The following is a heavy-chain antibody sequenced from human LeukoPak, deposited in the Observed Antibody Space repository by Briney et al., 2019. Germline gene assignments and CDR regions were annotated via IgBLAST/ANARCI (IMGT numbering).Heavy chain of an antibody. CDR3: ARDRYITRSWGYDFDY. D-gene: IGHD6-13*01. Sequence: PGGSLRLSCAVSGFTFSSYWMSWVRQAPGKGLEWVANIKQDGSEKYYVDSVKGRFTISRDNAKNSLYLQMNTLRAEDTAVYYCARDRYITRSWGYDFDYWGQGILVTVSS. CDR1: GFTFSSYW. V-gene: IGHV3-7*01. CDR2: IKQDGSEK. J-gene: IGHJ4*02.